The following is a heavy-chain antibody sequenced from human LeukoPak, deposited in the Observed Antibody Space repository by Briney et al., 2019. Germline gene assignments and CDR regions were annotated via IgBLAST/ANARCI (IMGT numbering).Heavy chain of an antibody. J-gene: IGHJ4*02. V-gene: IGHV3-7*01. CDR2: IKQDGSEK. CDR1: RFTFSSYW. CDR3: ARENYFDY. Sequence: GGSLRLSCAASRFTFSSYWMGWVRQAPGKGPEWVANIKQDGSEKYYVDSVKGRFTISRDNAKNSLYLQMNSLRAEDTAVYYCARENYFDYWGQGTLVTVSS.